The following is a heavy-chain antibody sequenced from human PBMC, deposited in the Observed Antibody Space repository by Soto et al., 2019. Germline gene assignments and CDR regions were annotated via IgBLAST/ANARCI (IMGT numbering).Heavy chain of an antibody. CDR1: GYTFTGYY. CDR2: INPNSGGT. V-gene: IGHV1-2*02. CDR3: ARPREGSVNIEASSRPHKVYFDY. Sequence: ASVKVSCKASGYTFTGYYMHWVRQAPGQGLEWMGWINPNSGGTNYAQKFQGRVTMTRDTSISTVYMELSRLRSDDTAVYYCARPREGSVNIEASSRPHKVYFDYWGQGTLDTVSS. J-gene: IGHJ4*02. D-gene: IGHD5-12*01.